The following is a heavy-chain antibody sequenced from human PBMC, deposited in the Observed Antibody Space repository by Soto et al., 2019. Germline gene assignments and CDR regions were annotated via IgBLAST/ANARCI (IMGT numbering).Heavy chain of an antibody. J-gene: IGHJ4*02. CDR2: ISGSGGST. CDR1: GFTFSSYA. Sequence: GGSLRLSCAASGFTFSSYAMSWVRQAPGKGLEWVSAISGSGGSTYYADSVKGRFTISRDNSKTTLYLQMNSLRDEDAAVYYCAKGGGYFDWLLFIDYWGQGTMVTVSS. CDR3: AKGGGYFDWLLFIDY. D-gene: IGHD3-9*01. V-gene: IGHV3-23*01.